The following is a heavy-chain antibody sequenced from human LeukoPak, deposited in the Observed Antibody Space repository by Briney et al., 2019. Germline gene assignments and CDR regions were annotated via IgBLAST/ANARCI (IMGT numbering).Heavy chain of an antibody. Sequence: GGSLRLSCAASGFSVSSNCMSWVRQAPGKGLEWVSVIFSGGSTYFADSVKGRFTISRDNSKNTLYLQMNSLRAEDTAVYYCARDRSGSGSYSYDNWGQGTLVTVSS. J-gene: IGHJ4*02. CDR1: GFSVSSNC. CDR3: ARDRSGSGSYSYDN. V-gene: IGHV3-66*01. CDR2: IFSGGST. D-gene: IGHD3-10*01.